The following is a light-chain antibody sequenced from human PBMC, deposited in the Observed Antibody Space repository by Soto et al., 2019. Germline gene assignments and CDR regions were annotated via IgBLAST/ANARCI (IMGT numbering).Light chain of an antibody. CDR3: QSFDSSLRGFVI. J-gene: IGLJ2*01. CDR2: GNS. Sequence: QSVLTQPTSVSGAPGQRVTISCSGRRSNIGSYYDVHWSQQLPGRAPKLVIYGNSNRPSGVPDRFSGSKSGSSASRAITGLQAEDAADYYCQSFDSSLRGFVIFGGGTKLNVL. CDR1: RSNIGSYYD. V-gene: IGLV1-40*01.